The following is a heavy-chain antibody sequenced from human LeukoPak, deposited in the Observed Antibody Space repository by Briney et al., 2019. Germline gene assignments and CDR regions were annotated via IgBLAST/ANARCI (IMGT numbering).Heavy chain of an antibody. CDR1: GGSISSSSYY. Sequence: SETLSLTCTVSGGSISSSSYYWGWIRQLPGTGLEWIGSIYYSGSTYYNPSLKSRVTISVYTSKNQFSLKLSSVTAADTAVYYCARQMERLAYYYDSSGYYYGVNWGQGTLVTVSS. D-gene: IGHD3-22*01. CDR3: ARQMERLAYYYDSSGYYYGVN. CDR2: IYYSGST. V-gene: IGHV4-39*01. J-gene: IGHJ4*02.